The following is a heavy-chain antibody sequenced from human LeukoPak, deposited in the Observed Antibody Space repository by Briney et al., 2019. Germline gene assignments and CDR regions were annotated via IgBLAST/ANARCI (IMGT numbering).Heavy chain of an antibody. D-gene: IGHD6-13*01. CDR1: GYTFTNYG. Sequence: ASVKVSCKASGYTFTNYGINWVRQAPGQGLEWMGWISAYNGNANYAQKLQGRVTMTTDTSTTTAYMELRSLRSDDTAVYYCAREHSWDANWFDPWGQGTLVTVSS. V-gene: IGHV1-18*01. CDR3: AREHSWDANWFDP. CDR2: ISAYNGNA. J-gene: IGHJ5*02.